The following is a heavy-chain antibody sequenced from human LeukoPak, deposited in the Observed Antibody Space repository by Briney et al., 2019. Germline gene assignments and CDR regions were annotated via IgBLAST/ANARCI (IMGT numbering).Heavy chain of an antibody. Sequence: SETLSLTCTVSGGSISSSSYYWGWIRQPPGKGLEWIGSIYYSGSTYYNPSLKSRVTISVDTSKNQFSLKLSSVTAADTAVYYCARPGIESSGWYRGAYHFDYWGQGTLVTVSS. CDR2: IYYSGST. CDR1: GGSISSSSYY. V-gene: IGHV4-39*01. D-gene: IGHD6-19*01. CDR3: ARPGIESSGWYRGAYHFDY. J-gene: IGHJ4*02.